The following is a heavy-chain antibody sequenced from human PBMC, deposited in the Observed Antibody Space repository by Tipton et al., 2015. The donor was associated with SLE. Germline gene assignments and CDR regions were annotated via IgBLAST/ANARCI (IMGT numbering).Heavy chain of an antibody. CDR3: ARHAGDYAYFDS. V-gene: IGHV4-59*08. D-gene: IGHD4-17*01. J-gene: IGHJ4*02. Sequence: LRLSCTVSGGSISGHYRSWIRQPPGKGLEWIGYIYDSGSTSYNPSLKSRVTISEDTSKQQFSLKLSSLTAADTAVYYCARHAGDYAYFDSWGQGTLVTASS. CDR1: GGSISGHY. CDR2: IYDSGST.